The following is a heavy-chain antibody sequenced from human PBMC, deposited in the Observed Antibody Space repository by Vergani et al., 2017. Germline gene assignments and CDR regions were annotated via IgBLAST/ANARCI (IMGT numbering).Heavy chain of an antibody. Sequence: QVQLQQSGPGLVKPSQTLPLTCAISGDSVYSNSAAWNWIRQSPSRGLEWLGRKYYRSKWYNDYAVSVKSRITINPDTSKNQFSLQLNSVTPEDTAVYYCARGSDSSSWGSDYYYGMDVWGQGTTVTVSS. CDR1: GDSVYSNSAA. CDR3: ARGSDSSSWGSDYYYGMDV. J-gene: IGHJ6*02. CDR2: KYYRSKWYN. V-gene: IGHV6-1*01. D-gene: IGHD6-13*01.